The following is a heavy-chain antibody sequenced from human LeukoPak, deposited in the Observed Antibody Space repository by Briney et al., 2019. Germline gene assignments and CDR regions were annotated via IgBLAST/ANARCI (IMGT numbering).Heavy chain of an antibody. Sequence: GGSLRLSCAASGFTFNNYWMSWIRQAPGKGLEWVSYISSSSSYTNYADSVKGRFTISRDNAKNSLYLQMNSLRAEDTAVYHCARDRYCSGGSCYGWFDPWGQGTLVTVSS. CDR3: ARDRYCSGGSCYGWFDP. D-gene: IGHD2-15*01. V-gene: IGHV3-11*06. J-gene: IGHJ5*02. CDR1: GFTFNNYW. CDR2: ISSSSSYT.